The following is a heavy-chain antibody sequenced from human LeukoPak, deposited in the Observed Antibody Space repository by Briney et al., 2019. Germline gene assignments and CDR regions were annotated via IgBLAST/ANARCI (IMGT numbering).Heavy chain of an antibody. Sequence: SETLSLTCTVSGGSISSYYWSWIRQPPGKGLEWIGYIYYSGSTNYNPFLKSRVTISVDTSKNQFSLKLSSVTAADTAVYYCARGRMATSPFDYWGQGTLVTVSS. D-gene: IGHD5-24*01. CDR1: GGSISSYY. CDR3: ARGRMATSPFDY. V-gene: IGHV4-59*01. CDR2: IYYSGST. J-gene: IGHJ4*02.